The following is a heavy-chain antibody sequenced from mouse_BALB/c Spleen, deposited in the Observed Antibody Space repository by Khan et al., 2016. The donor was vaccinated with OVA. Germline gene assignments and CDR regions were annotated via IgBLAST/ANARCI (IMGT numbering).Heavy chain of an antibody. CDR3: ARSTYRYAFVY. CDR2: IIYTGYT. J-gene: IGHJ3*01. V-gene: IGHV3-8*02. CDR1: GDSITSGY. Sequence: EVQLQESGPSLVKPSQTLSLTCSVTGDSITSGYRNWIRKFPGNKLEYMGYIIYTGYTYYNPSLKSRISITRHTSKNQYYLQLSSVTDEDTATYYCARSTYRYAFVYWGQGTLVTVSA. D-gene: IGHD2-12*01.